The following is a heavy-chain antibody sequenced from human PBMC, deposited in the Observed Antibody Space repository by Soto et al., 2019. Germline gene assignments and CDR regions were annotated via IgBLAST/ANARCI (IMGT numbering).Heavy chain of an antibody. CDR2: IFSNDDK. CDR3: ARIPYGDYLSAFDI. CDR1: GFSLRNARMG. D-gene: IGHD4-17*01. J-gene: IGHJ3*02. Sequence: QVTLKESGPVLVKPTETLTLTCTVSGFSLRNARMGVSWIRQPPGKALERLEHIFSNDDKSYSTSLRSRLTISKHASNSQVVPTTTSMDPVDTATYYCARIPYGDYLSAFDIWGQGTMVTVSS. V-gene: IGHV2-26*01.